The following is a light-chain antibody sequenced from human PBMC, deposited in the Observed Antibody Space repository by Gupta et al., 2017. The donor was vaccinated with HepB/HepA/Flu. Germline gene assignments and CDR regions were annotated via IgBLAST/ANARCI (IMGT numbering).Light chain of an antibody. CDR3: SSFARGYNLGL. J-gene: IGLJ3*02. V-gene: IGLV2-14*01. Sequence: QSALTQPASVSGSPGQSITISCTGSSSDVGGYNAVSWYQQYPGKAPKLLSYDVSNRPSGVFYRFSGSKSGDTASLTISGLQPEDEAVYYCSSFARGYNLGLFGGGTKLTVL. CDR1: SSDVGGYNA. CDR2: DVS.